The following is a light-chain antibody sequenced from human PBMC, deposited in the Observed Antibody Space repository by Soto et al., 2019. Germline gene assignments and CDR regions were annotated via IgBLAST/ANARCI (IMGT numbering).Light chain of an antibody. CDR3: QQYNNWPRT. CDR1: QSVSSY. Sequence: EIFLTQSPAPLSLSPGERATLSCRASQSVSSYLAWYQQKPGQAPRLLIYGASTRATGIPARFSGSGSGTEFTLTISSLQSEDFAVYYCQQYNNWPRTFGQGTKVDI. J-gene: IGKJ1*01. V-gene: IGKV3-15*01. CDR2: GAS.